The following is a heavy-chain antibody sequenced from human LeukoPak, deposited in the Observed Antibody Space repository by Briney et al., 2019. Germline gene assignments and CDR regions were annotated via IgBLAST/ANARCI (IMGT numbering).Heavy chain of an antibody. CDR1: GFTFSSYG. CDR3: AKDLEWHGSGSYQNDLDY. D-gene: IGHD3-10*01. CDR2: ISYDGSNK. J-gene: IGHJ4*02. V-gene: IGHV3-30*18. Sequence: GGSLRLSCAASGFTFSSYGMHWVRQAPGKGLEWVAVISYDGSNKYYADSVKGRFTISRDNSKNTLYLQMNSLRAEDTAVYYCAKDLEWHGSGSYQNDLDYWGQGTLVTVSS.